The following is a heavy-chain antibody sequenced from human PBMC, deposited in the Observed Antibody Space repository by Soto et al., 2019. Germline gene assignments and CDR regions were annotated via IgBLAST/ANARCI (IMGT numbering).Heavy chain of an antibody. V-gene: IGHV3-30*18. Sequence: PGGSLRLSCAASGFTFSNYGMHWVRQAPGKGLEWVAVISYDGSNKYYADSVKGRFTISRDNSKNTLYLQMNSLRAEETAVYYCAKGGWYGEDYWGQGTLVTVSS. CDR2: ISYDGSNK. J-gene: IGHJ4*02. CDR3: AKGGWYGEDY. CDR1: GFTFSNYG. D-gene: IGHD6-19*01.